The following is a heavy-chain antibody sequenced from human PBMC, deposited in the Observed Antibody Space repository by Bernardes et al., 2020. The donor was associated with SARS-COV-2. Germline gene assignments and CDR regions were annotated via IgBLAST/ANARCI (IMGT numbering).Heavy chain of an antibody. Sequence: SETLSLTCAVFGGSISSFDYSWRWLLQPPGKGLEWIGYIYQSGTTYYNPSLKSRVTISLDTSKTHFSLNLSSVTAADTAMYYCARGTLTSRATYYFDYWGQGTLVTVSS. J-gene: IGHJ4*02. CDR1: GGSISSFDYS. V-gene: IGHV4-30-2*01. CDR2: IYQSGTT. CDR3: ARGTLTSRATYYFDY.